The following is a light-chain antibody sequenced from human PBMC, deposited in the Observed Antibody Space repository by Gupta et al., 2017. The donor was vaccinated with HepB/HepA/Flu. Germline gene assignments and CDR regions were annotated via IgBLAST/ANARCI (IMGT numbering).Light chain of an antibody. CDR2: KAS. CDR3: QQYNSYRGT. CDR1: RSISW. V-gene: IGKV1-5*03. J-gene: IGKJ1*01. Sequence: IQVTPAPSTLSAFGGNRVTITCRGRRSISWLAWYQQKPGKAPKLLIYKASTLESGVPSRFSGSGSGTEFTLTISGLQPDDFATYYCQQYNSYRGTFGHGTKVEIK.